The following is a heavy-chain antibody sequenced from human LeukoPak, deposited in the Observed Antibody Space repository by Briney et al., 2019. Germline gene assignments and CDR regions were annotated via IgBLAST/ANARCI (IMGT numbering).Heavy chain of an antibody. CDR2: MHHSGST. V-gene: IGHV4-38-2*02. CDR3: ASTPRTGYSSGWYEGWFDP. CDR1: GYSISSGYY. Sequence: SETLSLTCTVSGYSISSGYYWGWIRQPPGKGLEWIGTMHHSGSTYYNPSLKSRVTISVDTSKNQFSLKLSSVTAADTAVYYCASTPRTGYSSGWYEGWFDPWGQGTLVTVSS. J-gene: IGHJ5*02. D-gene: IGHD6-19*01.